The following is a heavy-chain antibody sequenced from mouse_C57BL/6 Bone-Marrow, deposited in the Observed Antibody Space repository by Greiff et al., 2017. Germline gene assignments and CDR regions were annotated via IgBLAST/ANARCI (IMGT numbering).Heavy chain of an antibody. CDR1: GYTFTSYW. J-gene: IGHJ2*01. CDR2: IHPNSGST. V-gene: IGHV1-64*01. CDR3: ARESGWLLRLDD. D-gene: IGHD2-3*01. Sequence: VQLQQPGAELVKPGASVKLSCKASGYTFTSYWMHWVKQRPGQGLGWIGMIHPNSGSTNYNEKFKSKATLTVDKSSSTAYMQLSSLTSEDSAVYYCARESGWLLRLDDWGQGTTLTVSS.